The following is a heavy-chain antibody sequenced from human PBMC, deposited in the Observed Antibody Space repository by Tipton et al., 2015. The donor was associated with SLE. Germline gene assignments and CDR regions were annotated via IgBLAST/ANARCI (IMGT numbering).Heavy chain of an antibody. CDR1: GFTFSSYA. Sequence: SLRLSCAASGFTFSSYAMSWVRQAPGKGLEWVSAISGSGGSTYYADSVKGRFTISRDNSKNTLYLQMNSLRAEDTAVYYCAKPKGGRYYYFDYWGQGTLVTVSS. CDR3: AKPKGGRYYYFDY. CDR2: ISGSGGST. J-gene: IGHJ4*02. D-gene: IGHD3-16*01. V-gene: IGHV3-23*01.